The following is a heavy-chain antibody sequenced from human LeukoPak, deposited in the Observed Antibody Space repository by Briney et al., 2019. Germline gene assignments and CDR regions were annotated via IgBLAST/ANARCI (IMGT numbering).Heavy chain of an antibody. CDR3: ARYCSSTSCSY. D-gene: IGHD2-2*01. Sequence: ASVKVSCKASGGTFSSYAINWVRQATGQGLEWMGWMNPNSGNTGYAQKFQGRVTMTRNTSISTAYMELSSLRSEDTAVYYCARYCSSTSCSYWGQGTLVTVSS. CDR1: GGTFSSYA. V-gene: IGHV1-8*02. CDR2: MNPNSGNT. J-gene: IGHJ4*02.